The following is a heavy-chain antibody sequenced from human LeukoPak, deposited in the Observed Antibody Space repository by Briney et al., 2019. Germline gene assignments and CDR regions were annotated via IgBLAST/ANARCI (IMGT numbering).Heavy chain of an antibody. J-gene: IGHJ3*01. V-gene: IGHV3-48*01. CDR2: MNSGGTTM. D-gene: IGHD5-18*01. Sequence: GGSLRLSCAVSGFIFSSYSMNWVRQAPGKGLEWVSYMNSGGTTMYYADSVKGRFIISRDNGKNSLYLQMSSLRVEDTAVYYCARAGVKVLVTYDALDLWGQGTLVTVSS. CDR1: GFIFSSYS. CDR3: ARAGVKVLVTYDALDL.